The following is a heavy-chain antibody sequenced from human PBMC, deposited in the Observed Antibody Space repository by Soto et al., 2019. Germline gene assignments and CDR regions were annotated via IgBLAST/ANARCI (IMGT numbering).Heavy chain of an antibody. D-gene: IGHD2-15*01. CDR3: AHRPSYCSGGSCYSGFDY. Sequence: QITLKESGPTLVKPTQPLTLTCTFSGFSLSTSGVGVGWIRQPPGKALEWLALIYWDDDKRYSPSLKSRLTINKDTSKNQVVLTMTNMDPVDTATYYCAHRPSYCSGGSCYSGFDYWGQGTLVTVSS. V-gene: IGHV2-5*02. CDR2: IYWDDDK. CDR1: GFSLSTSGVG. J-gene: IGHJ4*02.